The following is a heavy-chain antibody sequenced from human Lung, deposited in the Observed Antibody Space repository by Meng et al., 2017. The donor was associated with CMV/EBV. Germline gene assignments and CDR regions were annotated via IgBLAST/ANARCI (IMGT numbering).Heavy chain of an antibody. CDR1: GGSFSGYY. CDR2: INHSGST. J-gene: IGHJ4*02. D-gene: IGHD3-22*01. V-gene: IGHV4-34*01. CDR3: ARGSTSVTMIVVVITAASLAYDS. Sequence: GSLRLSCAVYGGSFSGYYWNWIRQPPGKGLEWIGEINHSGSTNYNPSLKSRLTISVDTSKNQFSLKLNSVTAADTAVYYCARGSTSVTMIVVVITAASLAYDSWGQGXLVTVSS.